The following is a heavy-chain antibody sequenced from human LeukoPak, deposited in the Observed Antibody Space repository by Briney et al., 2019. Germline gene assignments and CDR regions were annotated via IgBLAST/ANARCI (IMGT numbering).Heavy chain of an antibody. J-gene: IGHJ4*02. V-gene: IGHV1-2*02. D-gene: IGHD1-26*01. CDR2: INPNSGDT. CDR3: ARDWRGSYFPDF. CDR1: GYTLTVYY. Sequence: ASVKVSCKASGYTLTVYYMHWVRQAPGQGLEWMGWINPNSGDTNYAQNFQGRVTMTRDTSISTAYMELSRLTSDDTAIYYCARDWRGSYFPDFWGQGTLVTVSS.